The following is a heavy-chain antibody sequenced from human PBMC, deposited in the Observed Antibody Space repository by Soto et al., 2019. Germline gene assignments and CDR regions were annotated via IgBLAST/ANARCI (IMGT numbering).Heavy chain of an antibody. CDR3: AITYYYDSSGRKGPYDAFDI. V-gene: IGHV1-69*12. J-gene: IGHJ3*02. CDR1: GGTFSSYA. D-gene: IGHD3-22*01. CDR2: IIPIFGTA. Sequence: QVQLVQSGAEVKKPGSSVKVSCKASGGTFSSYAISWVRQAPGQGLEWMGGIIPIFGTANYAQKFQGRVTITADESTSTAYMGLSSLRTEDTAVYYCAITYYYDSSGRKGPYDAFDIWGQGTMVTVSS.